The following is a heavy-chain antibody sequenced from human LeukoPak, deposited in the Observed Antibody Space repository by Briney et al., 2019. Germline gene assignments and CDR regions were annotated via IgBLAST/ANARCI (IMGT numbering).Heavy chain of an antibody. V-gene: IGHV4-59*08. D-gene: IGHD6-25*01. CDR1: GGSITRYY. CDR3: ASMLGSGWQLGH. Sequence: SETLSLTCTVSGGSITRYYWSWIRQPPGKGLEWIGYIYYSGSTDYNPSLKSRVTISVDTSKNKFSLKLSSVTAADTAVYYCASMLGSGWQLGHWGQGTLVTVSS. CDR2: IYYSGST. J-gene: IGHJ4*02.